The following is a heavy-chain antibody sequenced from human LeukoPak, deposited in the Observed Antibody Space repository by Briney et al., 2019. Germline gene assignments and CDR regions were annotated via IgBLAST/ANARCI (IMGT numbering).Heavy chain of an antibody. Sequence: SETLSLTCTVSGGSISSYYWSWIRQPPGKGLEWIGEINHSGSTNYNPSLKSRVTISVDTSKNQFSLKLSSVTAADTAVYYCARRVLEYLTVTTYYFDYWGQGTLVTVSS. V-gene: IGHV4-34*01. CDR1: GGSISSYY. J-gene: IGHJ4*02. CDR3: ARRVLEYLTVTTYYFDY. D-gene: IGHD4-17*01. CDR2: INHSGST.